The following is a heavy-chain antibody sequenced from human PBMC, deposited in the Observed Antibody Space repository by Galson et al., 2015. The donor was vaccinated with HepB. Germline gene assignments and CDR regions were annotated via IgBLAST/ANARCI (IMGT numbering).Heavy chain of an antibody. CDR1: GDSVSSNSAV. J-gene: IGHJ6*02. CDR3: AYGVDV. CDR2: TYYRSKWYK. Sequence: CAISGDSVSSNSAVWNWIRQSPSRGLEWLGRTYYRSKWYKDYALFVKSRITINADTSRNQISLQLNSMTHEDTAVYYCAYGVDVWGQGTTVTVSS. V-gene: IGHV6-1*01.